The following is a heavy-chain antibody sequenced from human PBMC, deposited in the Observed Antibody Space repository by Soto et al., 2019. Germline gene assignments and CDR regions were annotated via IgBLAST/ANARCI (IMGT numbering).Heavy chain of an antibody. CDR3: ATSLSGYYEDY. Sequence: GGSLRVSCVSSGFTFSTYEMIWVRQAPGKGPEWVSYIHVNGRTTYYPESVKGRFTISRDNSKNSMYLQMNSLRAGDTAVYYCATSLSGYYEDYWGQGTLVTV. V-gene: IGHV3-48*03. D-gene: IGHD3-22*01. CDR1: GFTFSTYE. CDR2: IHVNGRTT. J-gene: IGHJ4*02.